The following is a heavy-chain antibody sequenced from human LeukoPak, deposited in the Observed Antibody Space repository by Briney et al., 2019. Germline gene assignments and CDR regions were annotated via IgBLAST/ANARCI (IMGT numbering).Heavy chain of an antibody. D-gene: IGHD2-15*01. Sequence: SETLSLTCAVSGYSISSGYYWSWIRQPAGKGLGWIGRIYTSGSTNYNPSLKSRVTMSVDTSKNQFSLKLSSVTAADTAVYYCARSVVAAKDFFDYWGQGTLVTVSS. CDR3: ARSVVAAKDFFDY. CDR2: IYTSGST. V-gene: IGHV4-4*07. CDR1: GYSISSGYY. J-gene: IGHJ4*02.